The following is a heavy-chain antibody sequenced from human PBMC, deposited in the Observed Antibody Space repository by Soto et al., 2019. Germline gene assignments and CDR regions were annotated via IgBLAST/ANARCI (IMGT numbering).Heavy chain of an antibody. D-gene: IGHD2-15*01. CDR2: INHSGST. CDR3: ARADIVVVVAATKGSWFDP. CDR1: GGSFSGYY. J-gene: IGHJ5*02. V-gene: IGHV4-34*01. Sequence: SETLSLTCAVYGGSFSGYYWSWIRQPPGKGLEWIGEINHSGSTNYNPSLKSRVTISVDTSKNQFSLKLSSVTAADAAVYYCARADIVVVVAATKGSWFDPWGQGTLVT.